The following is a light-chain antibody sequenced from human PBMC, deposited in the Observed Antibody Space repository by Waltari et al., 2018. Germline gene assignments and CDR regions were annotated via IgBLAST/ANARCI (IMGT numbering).Light chain of an antibody. Sequence: QSALTQPRSVSGSPGQSVSISCTGSNSDVGGYNYVSWYQQYPGRAPKMLIYDVNKRSSGFPYRFSGSKVGNTASLTIAGLLPEDEADYYCCSFVGSYTSVFGGGTKVTVL. CDR1: NSDVGGYNY. CDR3: CSFVGSYTSV. J-gene: IGLJ2*01. CDR2: DVN. V-gene: IGLV2-11*01.